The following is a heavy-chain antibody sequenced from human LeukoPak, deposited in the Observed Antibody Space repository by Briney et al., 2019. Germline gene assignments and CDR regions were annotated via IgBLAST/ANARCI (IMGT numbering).Heavy chain of an antibody. CDR3: AREGYGSGSYNYYYYGMDV. D-gene: IGHD3-10*01. CDR2: ISSSGSTI. J-gene: IGHJ6*02. Sequence: NPGGSLRLSCAASGFTFSDYYMSWIRQAPGKGLEWVSYISSSGSTIYYAGSVKGRFTISRDNAKNSLYLQMNSLRAEDTAVYYCAREGYGSGSYNYYYYGMDVWGQGTTVTVSS. CDR1: GFTFSDYY. V-gene: IGHV3-11*01.